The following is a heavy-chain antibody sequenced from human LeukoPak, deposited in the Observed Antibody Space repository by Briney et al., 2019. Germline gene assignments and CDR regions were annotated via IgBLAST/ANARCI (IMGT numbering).Heavy chain of an antibody. J-gene: IGHJ2*01. CDR3: ARVSDYGNGPNWYFDL. D-gene: IGHD4-17*01. V-gene: IGHV4-30-4*08. CDR2: IYYSGST. Sequence: PSQTLSLTCTVSGGSISSGDYYWSWIRQPPGKGLEWIGYIYYSGSTYYSPSLKSRVTISVDTSKNQFSLKLSSVTAADTAVYYCARVSDYGNGPNWYFDLWGRGTLVTVSS. CDR1: GGSISSGDYY.